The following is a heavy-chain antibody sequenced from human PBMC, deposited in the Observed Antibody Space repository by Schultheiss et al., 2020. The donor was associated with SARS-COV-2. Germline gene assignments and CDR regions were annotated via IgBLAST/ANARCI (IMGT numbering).Heavy chain of an antibody. V-gene: IGHV4-59*10. CDR3: ARGEGASNWFDP. Sequence: SETLSLTCAVYGGSFSGYYWSWIRQPAGKGLEWIGRIYTSGSTNYNPSLKSRVTISVDKSKNQFSLKLSSVTAADTAVYYCARGEGASNWFDPWGQGTLVTVSS. CDR1: GGSFSGYY. CDR2: IYTSGST. J-gene: IGHJ5*02. D-gene: IGHD2-21*01.